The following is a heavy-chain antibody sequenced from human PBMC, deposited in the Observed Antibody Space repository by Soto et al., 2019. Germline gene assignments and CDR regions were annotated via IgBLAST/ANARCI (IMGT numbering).Heavy chain of an antibody. D-gene: IGHD5-12*01. CDR3: ARGGGRGYNELDH. CDR2: INPNSGGT. CDR1: GYTFTAYY. V-gene: IGHV1-2*02. J-gene: IGHJ5*02. Sequence: QVQLVQSGAEVKKPGASVKVSCKASGYTFTAYYMHWVRQAPGQGLEWMGWINPNSGGTYHAQNFQGRVTMTRDTATPTAYMELASLRSDDTAVYYCARGGGRGYNELDHWGHGPLVIVSS.